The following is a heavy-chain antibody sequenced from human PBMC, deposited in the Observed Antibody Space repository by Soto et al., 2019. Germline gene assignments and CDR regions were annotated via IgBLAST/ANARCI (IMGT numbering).Heavy chain of an antibody. CDR3: ARTRGYSYWFDP. J-gene: IGHJ5*02. D-gene: IGHD5-18*01. Sequence: SETLSLTCTVSDGSSSSGGYYWSWIRQHPGKGLEWIGYIYYSGSTYYNPSLKSRVTISVDTSKNQFSLKLSSVTAADTAVYYCARTRGYSYWFDPWGQGTLVTVSS. V-gene: IGHV4-31*03. CDR1: DGSSSSGGYY. CDR2: IYYSGST.